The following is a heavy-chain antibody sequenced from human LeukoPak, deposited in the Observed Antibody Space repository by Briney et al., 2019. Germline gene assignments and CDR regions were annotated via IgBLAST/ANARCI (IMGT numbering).Heavy chain of an antibody. Sequence: SETLSLTCAVSGYSISSGRYWGWIRQPPGKGLEWIGSISHSGTTYYNPSLKSRVTISLDTSENQFSLNLRSVTAADTAVCYCARSLSAAGIDYWGQGILVTVSS. CDR1: GYSISSGRY. D-gene: IGHD6-25*01. CDR3: ARSLSAAGIDY. CDR2: ISHSGTT. V-gene: IGHV4-38-2*01. J-gene: IGHJ4*02.